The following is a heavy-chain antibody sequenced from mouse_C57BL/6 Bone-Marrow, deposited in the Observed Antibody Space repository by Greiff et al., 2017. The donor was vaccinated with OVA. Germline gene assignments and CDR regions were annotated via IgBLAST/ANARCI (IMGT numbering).Heavy chain of an antibody. Sequence: VQLQQSGAELVKPGASVKLSCKASGYTFTEYTIHWVKQRSGQGLEWIGWFYPGSGSIKYNEKFKDKATLTADKSSSTVYLELSRLTSEDSAVYCCARHEERLQRNYYAMDYWGQGTSVTVSS. CDR3: ARHEERLQRNYYAMDY. CDR2: FYPGSGSI. J-gene: IGHJ4*01. CDR1: GYTFTEYT. V-gene: IGHV1-62-2*01. D-gene: IGHD2-2*01.